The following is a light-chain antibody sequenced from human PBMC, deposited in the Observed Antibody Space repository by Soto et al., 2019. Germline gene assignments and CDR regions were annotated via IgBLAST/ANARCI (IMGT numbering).Light chain of an antibody. Sequence: QSALTQPASVSGSPGQSITIPCTGTSSDVGGYDYVSWYQQHPGKTPKLIIFKVSNRPSAISNRFSVSKSVNTASLTLSGRQAEHEADHYCHSYTSSSTVVFGGGTKLTVL. CDR1: SSDVGGYDY. V-gene: IGLV2-14*01. CDR2: KVS. J-gene: IGLJ3*02. CDR3: HSYTSSSTVV.